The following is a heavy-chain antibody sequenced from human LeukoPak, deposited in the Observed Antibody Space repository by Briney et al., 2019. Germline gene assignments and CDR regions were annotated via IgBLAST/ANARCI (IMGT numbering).Heavy chain of an antibody. D-gene: IGHD4-11*01. CDR3: ARVGDYSPRGWFDP. J-gene: IGHJ5*02. CDR2: INPSGGST. V-gene: IGHV1-46*01. Sequence: ASVKVSCKASGYTFTSYYIHWVRQAPGQGLELMGIINPSGGSTTYAQKFQGRVTMTRDMSTRKLYMELSSLRSEDTAFYYCARVGDYSPRGWFDPWGQGTLVTVSS. CDR1: GYTFTSYY.